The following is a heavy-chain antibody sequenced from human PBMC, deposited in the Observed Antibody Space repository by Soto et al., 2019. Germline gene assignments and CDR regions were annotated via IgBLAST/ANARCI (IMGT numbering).Heavy chain of an antibody. CDR1: GYTFTSYG. CDR2: ISAYNGNT. Sequence: QVQLVQSGAEVKKPGASVKVSCKASGYTFTSYGISWVRQAPGQGLEWMGWISAYNGNTNYAQKLQGRVTMTTDTSTSTAYMELRCLRSDETALYYCARGAQSNDFRSGKYYYYYMDVWGKGTTVTVSS. CDR3: ARGAQSNDFRSGKYYYYYMDV. V-gene: IGHV1-18*01. D-gene: IGHD3-3*01. J-gene: IGHJ6*03.